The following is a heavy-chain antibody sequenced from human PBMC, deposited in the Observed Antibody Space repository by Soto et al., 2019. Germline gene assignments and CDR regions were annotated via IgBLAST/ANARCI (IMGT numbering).Heavy chain of an antibody. V-gene: IGHV3-30*18. CDR3: AKDRVWFGVYHGMDV. J-gene: IGHJ6*02. CDR2: ISYDGSNK. D-gene: IGHD3-10*01. CDR1: GFTFSSYG. Sequence: HPGGSLRLSCAASGFTFSSYGMHWVRQAPGKGLEWVAVISYDGSNKYYADSVKGRFTISRDNSKNTLYLQMNSLRAEDTAVYYCAKDRVWFGVYHGMDVWGQGTTVTVSS.